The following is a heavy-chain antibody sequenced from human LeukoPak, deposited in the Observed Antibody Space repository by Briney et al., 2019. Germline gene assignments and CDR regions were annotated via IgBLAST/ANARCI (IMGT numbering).Heavy chain of an antibody. D-gene: IGHD3-3*01. CDR1: GFAFSGYE. CDR2: IGAGGSSGVI. CDR3: ARDVWAADVFFCAMDV. Sequence: GGSLRLSCAASGFAFSGYEMNWVRQAPGKGLEWIAYIGAGGSSGVIYYADSVKGRFTISRDNAKNSLFLQMDSLRVEDTAVYYCARDVWAADVFFCAMDVWGQGTTVSVS. J-gene: IGHJ6*02. V-gene: IGHV3-48*03.